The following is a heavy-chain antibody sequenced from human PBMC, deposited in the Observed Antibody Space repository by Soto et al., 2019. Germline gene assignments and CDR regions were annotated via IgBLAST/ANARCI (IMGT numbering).Heavy chain of an antibody. J-gene: IGHJ6*01. CDR3: ARKGDYDSSGYTSIYGIDV. CDR2: IIPIFGTA. CDR1: GGTFSSYA. Sequence: QVQLVQSGAEVKKPGSSVKVSCKASGGTFSSYAISWVRQAPGQGLEWMGGIIPIFGTANYAQKFQGRVTITADESTSKAYMELRSLRSEETAVYYCARKGDYDSSGYTSIYGIDVWGQGTTVTV. D-gene: IGHD3-22*01. V-gene: IGHV1-69*01.